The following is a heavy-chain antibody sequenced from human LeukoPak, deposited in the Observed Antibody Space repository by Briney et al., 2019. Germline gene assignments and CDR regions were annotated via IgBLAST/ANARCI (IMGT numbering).Heavy chain of an antibody. Sequence: SETLSLTCTVSGGSISSGGYYWSWIRQHPGKGLEWIGYIYYSGSTYYNPSLKSRGTISGDTSKNQFSLKLSSVTAADTAVYYCARSPYGNFDYWGQGTPVTVSS. CDR2: IYYSGST. CDR3: ARSPYGNFDY. CDR1: GGSISSGGYY. J-gene: IGHJ4*02. V-gene: IGHV4-31*03. D-gene: IGHD1-1*01.